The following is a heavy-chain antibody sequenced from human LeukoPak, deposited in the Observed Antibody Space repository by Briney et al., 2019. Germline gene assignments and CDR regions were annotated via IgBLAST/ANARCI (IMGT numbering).Heavy chain of an antibody. Sequence: ASVKVSCKASGYTFTRYYMHWVRQAPGQGLEWMGWINPNSGGTNYAQKFQGRVTMTRDTSISTAYMELSRLRSDDTAVYYCAREEDVDTAMVTDYWGQGTLVTVSS. CDR2: INPNSGGT. CDR3: AREEDVDTAMVTDY. V-gene: IGHV1-2*02. D-gene: IGHD5-18*01. CDR1: GYTFTRYY. J-gene: IGHJ4*02.